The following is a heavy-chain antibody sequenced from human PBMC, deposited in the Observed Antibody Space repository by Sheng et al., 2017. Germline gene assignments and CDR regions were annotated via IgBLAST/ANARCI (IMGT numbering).Heavy chain of an antibody. D-gene: IGHD2-21*01. V-gene: IGHV1-69*08. CDR3: ARDRLVVAGSFDM. Sequence: QVQLVQSGAEVKKPGSSVKVSCKASGGTFTSHTISWVRQAPGDGFEWMGRIIPVLGTPNYARKFQGRVTFTADRSTATTYMELNSLTSEDTAVYYCARDRLVVAGSFDMWGQGTLLTVSS. CDR1: GGTFTSHT. CDR2: IIPVLGTP. J-gene: IGHJ3*02.